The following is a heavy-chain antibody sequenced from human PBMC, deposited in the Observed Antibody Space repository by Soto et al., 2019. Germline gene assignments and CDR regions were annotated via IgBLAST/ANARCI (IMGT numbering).Heavy chain of an antibody. CDR3: AKDGGKDGYFGNWFDP. CDR1: GGTFSNYA. J-gene: IGHJ5*02. Sequence: SVKVSCKASGGTFSNYAITWVRQAPGQGLEWLGRIIPIFGSANYAQKFQGRVTITADESTTTAYMELSSLRSDDTAVYYCAKDGGKDGYFGNWFDPRAQRTPVTVSS. V-gene: IGHV1-69*13. CDR2: IIPIFGSA. D-gene: IGHD5-12*01.